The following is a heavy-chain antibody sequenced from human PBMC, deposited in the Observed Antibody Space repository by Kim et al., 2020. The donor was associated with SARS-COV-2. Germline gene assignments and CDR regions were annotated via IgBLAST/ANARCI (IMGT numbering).Heavy chain of an antibody. CDR3: AKGGVYTSSWYGFFDY. CDR2: ISWEGGKT. Sequence: GGSLRLSCAVSGFTFDDYSVHWVRQAPGKGLEWVSLISWEGGKTDYADSVKGRFTISTDKSKNSLSLQMNSLRSEDTAVYYCAKGGVYTSSWYGFFDYWG. CDR1: GFTFDDYS. D-gene: IGHD6-13*01. J-gene: IGHJ5*01. V-gene: IGHV3-43*01.